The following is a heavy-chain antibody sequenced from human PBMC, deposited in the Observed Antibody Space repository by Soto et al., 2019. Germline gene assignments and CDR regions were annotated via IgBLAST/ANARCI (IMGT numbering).Heavy chain of an antibody. CDR2: ISAYNGNT. CDR3: ARVGYDILTGYSWEIGTYYYYYMDV. D-gene: IGHD3-9*01. V-gene: IGHV1-18*01. Sequence: ASVKVSCKASGYTFTSYGISWVRQAPGQGLEWMGWISAYNGNTNYAQKLQGRVTMTTDTSTSTAYMELRSLRSDDTAVYYCARVGYDILTGYSWEIGTYYYYYMDVWGKGTTVTVSS. CDR1: GYTFTSYG. J-gene: IGHJ6*03.